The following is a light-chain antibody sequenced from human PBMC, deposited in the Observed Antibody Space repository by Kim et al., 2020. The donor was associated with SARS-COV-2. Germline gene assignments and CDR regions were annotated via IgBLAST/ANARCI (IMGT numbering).Light chain of an antibody. Sequence: VSPGESATLSCTASQSVHSYLAWYQQNPGKAPRLLIYGASTRATGTPARFGGSGSGTEFTLTISSLQSEDFAVYYCQQYNNWPPYTFGQGTKLEI. CDR2: GAS. CDR3: QQYNNWPPYT. CDR1: QSVHSY. J-gene: IGKJ2*01. V-gene: IGKV3-15*01.